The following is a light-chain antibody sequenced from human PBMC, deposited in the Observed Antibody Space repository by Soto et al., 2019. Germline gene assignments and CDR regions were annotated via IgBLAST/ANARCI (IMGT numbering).Light chain of an antibody. CDR1: QSVNNN. J-gene: IGKJ5*01. Sequence: EVVMTQSPATLSVSPGERATLSCRASQSVNNNYLAWYQQKPGQAPRLLIYGISARASGVPARFSGSGSGTEFPLTINSLQSEDFAFFYCQQYTNWPIPFGQGTPLEIK. CDR2: GIS. V-gene: IGKV3-15*01. CDR3: QQYTNWPIP.